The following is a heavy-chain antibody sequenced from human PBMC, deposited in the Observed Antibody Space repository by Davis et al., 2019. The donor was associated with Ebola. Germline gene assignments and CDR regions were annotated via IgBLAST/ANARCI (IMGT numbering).Heavy chain of an antibody. Sequence: PGGSLRLSCAASGFIFSSYGMHWVRQAPGKGLEWVAFILYDGTNKYYADSVKGRFAISRENSKNTLYLQMNSLRVEDTAVYYCARDVGGRAGYWGQGTLVTVSS. V-gene: IGHV3-33*01. J-gene: IGHJ4*02. CDR1: GFIFSSYG. CDR3: ARDVGGRAGY. CDR2: ILYDGTNK.